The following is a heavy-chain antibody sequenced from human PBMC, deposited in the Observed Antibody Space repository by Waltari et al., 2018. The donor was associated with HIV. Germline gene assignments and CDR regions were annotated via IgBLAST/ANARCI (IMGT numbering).Heavy chain of an antibody. Sequence: QVQLQESGPGLVKPSETLSLTCTVSGEAVSSGSFYWSWMRQPPGKGLEWLGNTYYSGKTSYNPSLKSRVTISIDASKNQFSLKLRSVTAADTAVYYCARVIAAAGLRFDSWGQGTLVTVSS. V-gene: IGHV4-61*01. CDR1: GEAVSSGSFY. CDR3: ARVIAAAGLRFDS. D-gene: IGHD6-13*01. CDR2: TYYSGKT. J-gene: IGHJ4*02.